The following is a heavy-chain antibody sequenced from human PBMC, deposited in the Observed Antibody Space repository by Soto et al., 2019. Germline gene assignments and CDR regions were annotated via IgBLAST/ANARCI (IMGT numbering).Heavy chain of an antibody. CDR1: GGSVSTYY. J-gene: IGHJ4*02. CDR2: ISYTGTT. CDR3: ATFMTVTGPGWGRASEY. Sequence: PSETLSLTCTVSGGSVSTYYWNWIRQAPGKGLEWIGYISYTGTTIHNPSLKSRLSMSLDTSRNQLSLSLNSVTSADTAIYYCATFMTVTGPGWGRASEYWGQGTRVTVSS. V-gene: IGHV4-59*02. D-gene: IGHD6-19*01.